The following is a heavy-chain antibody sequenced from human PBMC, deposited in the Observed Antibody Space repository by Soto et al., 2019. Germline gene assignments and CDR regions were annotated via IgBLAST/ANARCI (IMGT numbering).Heavy chain of an antibody. V-gene: IGHV3-30-3*01. CDR1: GFTFSSYA. J-gene: IGHJ4*02. Sequence: GGSLRLSCAASGFTFSSYAMHWVRQAPGKGLEWVAVISYDGSNKYYADSVKGRFTISRDNSKNTLYLQMNSLRAEDTAVYYCARPTYDILTGYRYYFDYWGQGTLVTVSS. CDR2: ISYDGSNK. D-gene: IGHD3-9*01. CDR3: ARPTYDILTGYRYYFDY.